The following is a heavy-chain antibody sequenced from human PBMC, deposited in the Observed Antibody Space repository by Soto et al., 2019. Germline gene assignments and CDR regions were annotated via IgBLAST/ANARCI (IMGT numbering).Heavy chain of an antibody. D-gene: IGHD6-19*01. Sequence: EVQLVESGGGLVQPGGSLKLSCAASGFAFSDSASGFAFSDSAIHWVRQASGKGLEWIGRIRGKRGNDGTAYAASVKGRFTISRDDSKTTTYLQMNSLKLEDTAVYYCPRRRDWIAVDPLDYWGQGTLVTVSS. CDR1: GFAFSDSASGFAFSDSA. CDR2: IRGKRGNDGT. V-gene: IGHV3-73*02. CDR3: PRRRDWIAVDPLDY. J-gene: IGHJ4*02.